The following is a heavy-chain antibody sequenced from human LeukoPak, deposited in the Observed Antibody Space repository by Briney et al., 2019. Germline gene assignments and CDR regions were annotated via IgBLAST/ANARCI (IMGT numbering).Heavy chain of an antibody. CDR1: GYTFTSYG. D-gene: IGHD5-12*01. V-gene: IGHV1-18*01. J-gene: IGHJ3*02. CDR2: ISAYNGNT. Sequence: GASVKVSCKASGYTFTSYGISWVRQAPGQGLEWMGWISAYNGNTNYAQKFQGRVTMTRDTSISTAYMELSRLRSDDTAVYYCARVDIVATIAFDAFDIWGQGTMVTVSS. CDR3: ARVDIVATIAFDAFDI.